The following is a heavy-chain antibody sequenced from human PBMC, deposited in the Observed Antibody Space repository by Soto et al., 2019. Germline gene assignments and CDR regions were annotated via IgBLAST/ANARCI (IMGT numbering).Heavy chain of an antibody. CDR3: ARDPYGDYPASAYFDY. V-gene: IGHV3-21*01. Sequence: GGSLRLSCAASGFTFSSYSMNWVRQAPGKGLEWVSSISSSSSYIYYADSVKGRFTISRDNAKNSLYLQMNSLRAEDTAVYYCARDPYGDYPASAYFDYWGQGTLVTVSS. D-gene: IGHD4-17*01. J-gene: IGHJ4*02. CDR1: GFTFSSYS. CDR2: ISSSSSYI.